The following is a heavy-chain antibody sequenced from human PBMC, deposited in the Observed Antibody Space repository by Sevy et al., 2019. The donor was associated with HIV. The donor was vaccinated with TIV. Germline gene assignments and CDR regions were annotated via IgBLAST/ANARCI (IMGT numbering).Heavy chain of an antibody. CDR3: ARVYYYDYSGPGY. V-gene: IGHV1-46*01. D-gene: IGHD3-22*01. CDR1: GYTFTNYY. Sequence: ASVKVSCKASGYTFTNYYMHWVQQAPGQGLEWMGVINPSGGSTSYAQKFQGRVTMTRDTSTSTVYMELNSLRSEDTAVYYCARVYYYDYSGPGYWGQGTLVTVSS. J-gene: IGHJ4*02. CDR2: INPSGGST.